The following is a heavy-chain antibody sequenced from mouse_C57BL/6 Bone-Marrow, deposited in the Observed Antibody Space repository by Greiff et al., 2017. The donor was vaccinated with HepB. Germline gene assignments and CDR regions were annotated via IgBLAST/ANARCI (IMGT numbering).Heavy chain of an antibody. D-gene: IGHD1-1*01. CDR1: GFTFSSYG. CDR3: ARQDYYGSRWWFAY. J-gene: IGHJ3*01. V-gene: IGHV5-6*01. Sequence: EVQGVESGGDLVKPGGSLKLSCAASGFTFSSYGMSWVRQTPDKRLEWVATISSGGSYTYYPDSVKGRFTISRDNAKNTLYLQMSSLKSEDTAMYYCARQDYYGSRWWFAYWGQGTLVTVSA. CDR2: ISSGGSYT.